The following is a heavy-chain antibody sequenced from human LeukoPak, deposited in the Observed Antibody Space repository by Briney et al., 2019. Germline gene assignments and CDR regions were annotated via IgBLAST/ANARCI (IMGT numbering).Heavy chain of an antibody. J-gene: IGHJ4*02. Sequence: SVKVSCKASGYTFTSYDINWVRQATGQGLEWMGWINPNSGNTDYAQKFQGRVTITRDTSISTAYMELSSLRSEDTAVYYCARGVGHRGQEHSYVYYFDYWGQGPLVTVSS. D-gene: IGHD5-18*01. CDR3: ARGVGHRGQEHSYVYYFDY. V-gene: IGHV1-8*01. CDR2: INPNSGNT. CDR1: GYTFTSYD.